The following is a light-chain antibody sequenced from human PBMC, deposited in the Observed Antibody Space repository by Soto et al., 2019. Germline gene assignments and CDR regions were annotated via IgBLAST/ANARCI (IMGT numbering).Light chain of an antibody. CDR2: GNS. V-gene: IGLV1-40*01. Sequence: QSVLTQPPSVSGAPGQRVTISCTGSSSNIGAGYDVHWYQQLPGTAPKLLIYGNSNRPSGVPDRFSGPQSGTSASLANTGLQAEDEADYYCQSYDSSLSGYVFGTGTKLTVL. CDR3: QSYDSSLSGYV. J-gene: IGLJ1*01. CDR1: SSNIGAGYD.